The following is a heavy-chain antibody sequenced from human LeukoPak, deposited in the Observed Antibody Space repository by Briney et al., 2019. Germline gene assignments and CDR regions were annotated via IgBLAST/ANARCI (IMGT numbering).Heavy chain of an antibody. J-gene: IGHJ4*02. Sequence: GGSLRLSCVASGFTFSSYSMNWVRQAPGKGLEWVSSISSGSSYIYYADSVKGRFTISRDNARNSLYLQMNSLRAEDTAVYYCTREELSFYYFDYWGQGTLVTVSS. D-gene: IGHD1-26*01. CDR3: TREELSFYYFDY. V-gene: IGHV3-21*06. CDR1: GFTFSSYS. CDR2: ISSGSSYI.